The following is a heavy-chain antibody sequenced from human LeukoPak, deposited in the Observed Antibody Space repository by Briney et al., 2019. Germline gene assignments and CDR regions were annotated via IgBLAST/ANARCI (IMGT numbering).Heavy chain of an antibody. CDR1: GYTLTSYG. J-gene: IGHJ6*02. CDR2: ISAYNGNT. CDR3: ARYIVVVVAATPASDYYYGMDV. D-gene: IGHD2-15*01. V-gene: IGHV1-18*01. Sequence: ASVKVSCKASGYTLTSYGISWVRQAPGQGLEWMGWISAYNGNTNYAQKLQGRVTMTTDTSTSTAYMELRSLRSDDTAVYYCARYIVVVVAATPASDYYYGMDVWGQGTTVTVSS.